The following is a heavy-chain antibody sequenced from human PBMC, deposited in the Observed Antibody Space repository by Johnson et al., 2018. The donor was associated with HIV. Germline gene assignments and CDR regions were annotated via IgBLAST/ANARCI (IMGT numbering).Heavy chain of an antibody. Sequence: QVQLVESGGGVVQPGRSLRLSCAASGFTFSSYAMHWVRQAPGKGLEWVAVISYGGSNKYYADYVKGRFPISRDNSKTTLYLQMNSLRAEDTAVYYCARDLSMIVVANAFDIWGQGTMVTVSS. V-gene: IGHV3-30-3*01. CDR1: GFTFSSYA. D-gene: IGHD3-22*01. J-gene: IGHJ3*02. CDR3: ARDLSMIVVANAFDI. CDR2: ISYGGSNK.